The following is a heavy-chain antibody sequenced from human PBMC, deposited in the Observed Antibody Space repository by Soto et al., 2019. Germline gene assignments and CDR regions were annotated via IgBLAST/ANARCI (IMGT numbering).Heavy chain of an antibody. V-gene: IGHV4-59*13. CDR2: IYTSGNT. CDR1: GASISDYY. Sequence: QVQLQESGPGLVKPSETLSLTCNVSGASISDYYWSWIRQPPGKGLEWIGYIYTSGNTNYNHALKRRVTISVDTSKSQYSLKLRSVTAADTAVYYCASHVGSGYSDYWGQGTLVTVSS. CDR3: ASHVGSGYSDY. D-gene: IGHD1-26*01. J-gene: IGHJ4*02.